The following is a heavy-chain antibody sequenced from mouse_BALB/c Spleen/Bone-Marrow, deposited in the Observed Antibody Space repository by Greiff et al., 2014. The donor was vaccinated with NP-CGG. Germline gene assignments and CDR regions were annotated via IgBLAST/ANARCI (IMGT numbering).Heavy chain of an antibody. CDR3: ARQLGLRWAMDY. J-gene: IGHJ4*01. Sequence: DVMLVESGGGLVQPGGSLKLSCAASGFTFSSYTVSWVRQTPEKRLEWVAYISNGGGSTYYPDTVKGRFTISRGNAKNTLYLQMSSLKSEDTAMYYCARQLGLRWAMDYWGQGTSVTVSS. CDR2: ISNGGGST. V-gene: IGHV5-12-2*01. CDR1: GFTFSSYT. D-gene: IGHD3-1*01.